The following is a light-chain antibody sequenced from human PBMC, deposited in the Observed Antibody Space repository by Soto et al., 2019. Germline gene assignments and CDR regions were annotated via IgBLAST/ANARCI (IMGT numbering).Light chain of an antibody. CDR3: QQYNSWPLT. Sequence: EMVMTHSPATLSVSPCERATLSCRASQSVSSNLAWYQQKPGQAPRLLIYGASTRATGIPARFSGSGSGTEFTLTISSLQSEDFAVYYCQQYNSWPLTFGGGTKV. J-gene: IGKJ4*01. CDR1: QSVSSN. CDR2: GAS. V-gene: IGKV3-15*01.